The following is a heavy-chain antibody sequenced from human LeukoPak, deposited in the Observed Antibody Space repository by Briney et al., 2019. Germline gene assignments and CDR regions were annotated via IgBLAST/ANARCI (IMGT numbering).Heavy chain of an antibody. CDR1: GFIFSTYW. V-gene: IGHV3-7*03. CDR2: INQDGSEE. Sequence: RGSLRLSCAASGFIFSTYWMSWVRQAPGKGLEWVANINQDGSEEFYVDSVKGRFTISRDNAKKSLYLQMNSLRAEDTAVYYCASGQQLGYWGQGTLVTVSS. D-gene: IGHD6-13*01. J-gene: IGHJ4*02. CDR3: ASGQQLGY.